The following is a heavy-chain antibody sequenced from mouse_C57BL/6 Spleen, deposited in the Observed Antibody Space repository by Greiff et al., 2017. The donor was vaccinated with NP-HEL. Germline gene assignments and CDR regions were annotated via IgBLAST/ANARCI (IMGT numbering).Heavy chain of an antibody. CDR1: GFTFSDYG. Sequence: EVKLMESGGGLVKPGGSLKLSCAASGFTFSDYGMHWVRQAPEKGLEWVAYISSGSSTIYYADTVKGRFTISRDNAKNTLFLQMTSLRSEDTAMYYCARDGYYGGGFAYWGQGTLVTVSA. V-gene: IGHV5-17*01. CDR3: ARDGYYGGGFAY. CDR2: ISSGSSTI. J-gene: IGHJ3*01. D-gene: IGHD2-3*01.